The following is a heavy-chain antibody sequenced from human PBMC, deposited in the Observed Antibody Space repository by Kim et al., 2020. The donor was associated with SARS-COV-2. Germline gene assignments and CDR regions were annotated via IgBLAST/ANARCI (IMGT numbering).Heavy chain of an antibody. Sequence: GGSLRLSCAASGFTFNSYAMSWVRQAPGKGLEWVSSIGGSGGDTHYTDSVKGRFTISRDNSKNTLYLQMNSLRAEDTAVYYCAKVSTSWSPFDYWGQGTL. CDR3: AKVSTSWSPFDY. CDR2: IGGSGGDT. J-gene: IGHJ4*02. D-gene: IGHD2-2*01. V-gene: IGHV3-23*01. CDR1: GFTFNSYA.